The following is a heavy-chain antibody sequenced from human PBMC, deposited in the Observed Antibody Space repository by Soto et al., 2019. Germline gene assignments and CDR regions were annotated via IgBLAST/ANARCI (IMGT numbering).Heavy chain of an antibody. CDR1: GGSFTSNNW. J-gene: IGHJ4*02. D-gene: IGHD2-2*01. Sequence: SETLSLTCAVSGGSFTSNNWWTWVRQPPGQGLEWIGEIYRTGSTNYNPSLKSRVTISLDKSENQFSLKVTSLTAADTAVYYCARQXGKIPRSAVVPGGPTDYWGQGTLVTVSS. CDR3: ARQXGKIPRSAVVPGGPTDY. CDR2: IYRTGST. V-gene: IGHV4-4*02.